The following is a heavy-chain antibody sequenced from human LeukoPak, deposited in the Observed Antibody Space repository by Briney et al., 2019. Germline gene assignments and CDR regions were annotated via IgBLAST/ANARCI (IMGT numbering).Heavy chain of an antibody. Sequence: GGSLRLSCAASGFTFSSYAMSWVRQAPGKGLEWVSAIGGSGGRTYYADSVKGRFTISRDNSKNTLYLQMNSLRADDTAVYYCAKSPSSGSFYGRGYYYYAMDVWGHGTTVTVSS. J-gene: IGHJ6*02. D-gene: IGHD1-26*01. V-gene: IGHV3-23*01. CDR3: AKSPSSGSFYGRGYYYYAMDV. CDR2: IGGSGGRT. CDR1: GFTFSSYA.